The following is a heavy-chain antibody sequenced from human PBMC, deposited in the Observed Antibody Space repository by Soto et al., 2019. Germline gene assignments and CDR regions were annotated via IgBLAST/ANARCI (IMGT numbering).Heavy chain of an antibody. CDR1: GYTLTESS. V-gene: IGHV1-24*01. CDR2: FDPEDGET. J-gene: IGHJ4*02. D-gene: IGHD3-10*01. CDR3: ATEKYSYYDSGSTYFDY. Sequence: ASVKVSCKVSGYTLTESSMHWVRQAPGKGLEWMGGFDPEDGETIYAQNFQGRVTMTEDTSTDTAYMELSSLRSEDTAVYYCATEKYSYYDSGSTYFDYWGQGTLVTVSS.